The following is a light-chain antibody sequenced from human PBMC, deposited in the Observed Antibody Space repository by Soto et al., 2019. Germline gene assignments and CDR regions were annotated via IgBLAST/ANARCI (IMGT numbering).Light chain of an antibody. J-gene: IGKJ1*01. Sequence: DIQMTQSPSTLSGSVGDRVTITCRASQTISSWLAWYQQKPGKAPKLLIYKASSLESGVPSRFSGSGSGTEFTLTISSLQSEDFAEYHCQQYNNWPQTFGQGTKVDIK. CDR2: KAS. CDR1: QTISSW. V-gene: IGKV1-5*03. CDR3: QQYNNWPQT.